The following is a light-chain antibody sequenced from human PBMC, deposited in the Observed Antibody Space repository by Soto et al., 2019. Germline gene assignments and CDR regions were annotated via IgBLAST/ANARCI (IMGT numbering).Light chain of an antibody. Sequence: DIQMTQSPSTLSASVGDRVTITCRASQSISSWLAWYQQKPGKAPKLLIYKASSLESGVPSRFNVSGSGTEFTLTISSLQPDDFATYYCQQFETFGQGTNVEIK. CDR3: QQFET. CDR1: QSISSW. CDR2: KAS. V-gene: IGKV1-5*03. J-gene: IGKJ1*01.